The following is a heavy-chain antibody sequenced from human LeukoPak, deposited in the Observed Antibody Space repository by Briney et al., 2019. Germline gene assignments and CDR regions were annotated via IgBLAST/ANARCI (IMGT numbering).Heavy chain of an antibody. CDR2: INHSGST. V-gene: IGHV4-34*01. D-gene: IGHD3-10*01. CDR3: ARHTLRGVPDY. J-gene: IGHJ4*02. CDR1: GGSFSGYY. Sequence: SETLSLTCAVYGGSFSGYYWSWSRQPPGKGLEWIGEINHSGSTNYNPSLKSRVTISVDTSKNQFSLKLSSVTAADTAVYYCARHTLRGVPDYWGQGTLVTVSS.